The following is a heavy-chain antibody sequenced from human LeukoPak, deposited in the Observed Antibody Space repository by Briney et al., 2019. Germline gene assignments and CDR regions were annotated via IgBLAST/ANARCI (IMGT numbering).Heavy chain of an antibody. CDR3: ARHLIVDALDI. Sequence: SETLSLTCTVSGGSISSSSYYWGWIRQPPGRGLEWIGSIYYSGSTYYNPSLKSRVTISVDTSKNQFSLKLSSVTAADTAAYYCARHLIVDALDIWGQGTMVTVSS. CDR1: GGSISSSSYY. V-gene: IGHV4-39*01. J-gene: IGHJ3*02. D-gene: IGHD3-22*01. CDR2: IYYSGST.